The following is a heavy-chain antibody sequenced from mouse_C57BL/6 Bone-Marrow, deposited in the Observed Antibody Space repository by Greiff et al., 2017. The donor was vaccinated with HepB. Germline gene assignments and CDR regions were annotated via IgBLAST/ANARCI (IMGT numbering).Heavy chain of an antibody. CDR3: ARVCYYGSSFDY. CDR2: ISDGGSYT. J-gene: IGHJ2*01. V-gene: IGHV5-4*03. CDR1: GFTFSSYA. Sequence: EVKLVESGGGLVKPGGSLKLSCAASGFTFSSYAMSWVRQTPEKRLEWVATISDGGSYTYYPDNVKGRFTISRDNAKNNLYLQMSHLKSEDIAMYYCARVCYYGSSFDYWGQGTTLTVSS. D-gene: IGHD1-1*01.